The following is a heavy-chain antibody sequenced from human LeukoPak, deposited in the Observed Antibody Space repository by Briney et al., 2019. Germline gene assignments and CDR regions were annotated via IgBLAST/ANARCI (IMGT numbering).Heavy chain of an antibody. CDR3: ARDSSSWYFDL. CDR2: ISSSSSYI. CDR1: GFTFSSYS. J-gene: IGHJ2*01. V-gene: IGHV3-21*01. Sequence: PGGSLRLSCAASGFTFSSYSMNWVRQAPGKGLEWVSSISSSSSYIYYADSVKGRFTISRDNARNSLYLQMNSLRAEDTAVYYCARDSSSWYFDLWGRGTLVTVSS. D-gene: IGHD6-13*01.